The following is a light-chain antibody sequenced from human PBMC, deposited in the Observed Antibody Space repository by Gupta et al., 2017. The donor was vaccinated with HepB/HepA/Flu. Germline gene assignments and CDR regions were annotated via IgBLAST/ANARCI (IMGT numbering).Light chain of an antibody. Sequence: DIQMTQSPSTLSASVGDRVTITCRASQAIGDWLAWFQQKTGRAPHLLMYKVSTLQSGVPSRFSGSGSDTEFTLTISSLQPDDFATYYCQQDHSFPLTFGGGTKVEVE. CDR1: QAIGDW. V-gene: IGKV1-5*03. J-gene: IGKJ4*01. CDR2: KVS. CDR3: QQDHSFPLT.